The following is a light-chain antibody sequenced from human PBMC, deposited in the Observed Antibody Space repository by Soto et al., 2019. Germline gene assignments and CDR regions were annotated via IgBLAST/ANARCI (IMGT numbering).Light chain of an antibody. J-gene: IGKJ1*01. CDR1: QSIRNY. V-gene: IGKV1-39*01. CDR3: QQTDSTPQT. Sequence: DIQMTQSPSSLSASVGDRVTISCRASQSIRNYVSWYQQKPGTAPKLLIRAASTLQSGVPSRFSGSGCWTDFTLTISSLQIEDFATYFCQQTDSTPQTFGQGT. CDR2: AAS.